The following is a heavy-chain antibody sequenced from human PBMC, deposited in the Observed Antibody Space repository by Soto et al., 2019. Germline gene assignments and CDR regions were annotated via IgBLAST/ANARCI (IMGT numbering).Heavy chain of an antibody. CDR2: IKSKTDGGTT. J-gene: IGHJ4*02. Sequence: PGGSLRLSCAASGFTFSNAWMSWVRQSPGKGLEWVGRIKSKTDGGTTDYAAPVKGRFTISRDDSKNTLYLQMNSLKTEDTAVYYCTTGWDVVVPAAKRVTAIKYFDYWGQGTLVTVSS. CDR1: GFTFSNAW. CDR3: TTGWDVVVPAAKRVTAIKYFDY. V-gene: IGHV3-15*01. D-gene: IGHD2-2*01.